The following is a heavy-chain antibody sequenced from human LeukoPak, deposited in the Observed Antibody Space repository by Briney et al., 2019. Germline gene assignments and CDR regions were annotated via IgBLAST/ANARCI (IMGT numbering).Heavy chain of an antibody. CDR3: ARSSGYYYGSGNLYSWFDP. D-gene: IGHD3-10*01. Sequence: SVKVSCKASGGTLSSYAISRVRQAPGQGLEWMGRIIPILGIANYAQKFQGRVTITADKSTSTAYMELSSLRSEDTAVYYCARSSGYYYGSGNLYSWFDPWGQGTLVTVSS. CDR2: IIPILGIA. V-gene: IGHV1-69*04. CDR1: GGTLSSYA. J-gene: IGHJ5*02.